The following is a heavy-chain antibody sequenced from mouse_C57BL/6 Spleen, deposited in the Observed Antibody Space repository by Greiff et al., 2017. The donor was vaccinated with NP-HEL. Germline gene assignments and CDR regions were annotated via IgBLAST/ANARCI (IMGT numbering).Heavy chain of an antibody. CDR3: TRDRAYYYGSSYYWYFDV. CDR2: ISSGGDYI. Sequence: EVQRVESGEGLVKPGGSLKLSCAASGFTFSSYAMSWVRQTPEKRLEWVAYISSGGDYIYYADTVKGRFTISRDNARNTLYLQMSSLKSEDTAMYYCTRDRAYYYGSSYYWYFDVWGTGTTVTVSS. D-gene: IGHD1-1*01. V-gene: IGHV5-9-1*02. J-gene: IGHJ1*03. CDR1: GFTFSSYA.